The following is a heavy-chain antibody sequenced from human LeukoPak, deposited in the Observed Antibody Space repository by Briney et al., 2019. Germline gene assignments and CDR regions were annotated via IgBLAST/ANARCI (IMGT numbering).Heavy chain of an antibody. V-gene: IGHV3-9*01. D-gene: IGHD1-26*01. CDR1: GFTFDDYA. Sequence: PGGSLRLSCAASGFTFDDYAMHWVRQAPGKGLEWVSGISWNSGSIGYADSVKGRFTISRDNAKNSLYLQMNSLRAEDTAVYYCAKDLGTGSYDYWGQGTLVTVSS. CDR3: AKDLGTGSYDY. J-gene: IGHJ4*02. CDR2: ISWNSGSI.